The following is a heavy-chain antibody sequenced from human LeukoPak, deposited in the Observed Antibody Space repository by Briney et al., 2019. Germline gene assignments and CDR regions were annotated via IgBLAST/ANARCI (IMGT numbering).Heavy chain of an antibody. V-gene: IGHV3-48*03. CDR1: GFTFTNYE. CDR2: ISSSGSTI. Sequence: GGSLRLSCVTSGFTFTNYEMNWVRQAPGKGLEWVSYISSSGSTIYYADSVKGRFTISRDNAKNSLYLQMNSLRAEDTAVYYCASQILYYYDSSGYLKGDDAFDIWGQGTMVTVSS. J-gene: IGHJ3*02. D-gene: IGHD3-22*01. CDR3: ASQILYYYDSSGYLKGDDAFDI.